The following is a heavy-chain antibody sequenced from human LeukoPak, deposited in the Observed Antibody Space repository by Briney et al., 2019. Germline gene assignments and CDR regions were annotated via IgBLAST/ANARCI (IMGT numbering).Heavy chain of an antibody. J-gene: IGHJ6*03. CDR3: ARDPYGQRTYYYMDV. D-gene: IGHD3-10*01. V-gene: IGHV3-48*01. CDR2: ISSSSSTI. CDR1: GFTFSSYS. Sequence: GGSLRLSCAASGFTFSSYSMNWVRQAPGKGLEWVSYISSSSSTIYYADSVKGRFTISRDNAKNSLYLQMNSLRAEDTAVYYCARDPYGQRTYYYMDVWGKGTTVTVSS.